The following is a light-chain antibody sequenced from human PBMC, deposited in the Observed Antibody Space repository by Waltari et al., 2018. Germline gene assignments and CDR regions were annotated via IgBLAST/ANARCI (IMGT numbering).Light chain of an antibody. Sequence: IQLTQSPSSLSASVGDRVTITCRASQGISDYLASYQQKPWKAPKTLIYAASTLKSGVPSRFSCSGSGTDFTVTISSLQPEDFATYYCQLLNSAQWTFGQGTKVEIK. CDR3: QLLNSAQWT. J-gene: IGKJ1*01. CDR1: QGISDY. V-gene: IGKV1-9*01. CDR2: AAS.